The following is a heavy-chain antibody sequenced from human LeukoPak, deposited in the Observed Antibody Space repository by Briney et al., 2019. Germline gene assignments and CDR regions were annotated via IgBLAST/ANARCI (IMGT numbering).Heavy chain of an antibody. D-gene: IGHD4-17*01. Sequence: GASVKVSFKASGGTFTNYAISWVRQAPGQGLEWMGGVIPLLGTPNYAQKFQGRVTITADDSTSTAYMELTSLRSEDTAVYYCAEDSSMVTTRAPYYYYYLDVWGQGTTVTVSS. CDR3: AEDSSMVTTRAPYYYYYLDV. CDR2: VIPLLGTP. CDR1: GGTFTNYA. J-gene: IGHJ6*02. V-gene: IGHV1-69*13.